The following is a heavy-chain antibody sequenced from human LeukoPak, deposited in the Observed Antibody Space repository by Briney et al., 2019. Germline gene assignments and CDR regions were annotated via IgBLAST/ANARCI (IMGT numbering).Heavy chain of an antibody. CDR2: MNPNSGGT. CDR3: AREKGVVPAAINY. D-gene: IGHD2-2*02. V-gene: IGHV1-2*02. J-gene: IGHJ4*02. Sequence: GASVKVSCKASGDTFTSYDINWVRQATGQGLEWMGWMNPNSGGTNYAQKFQGRVAMTRDTSISTAYMELSRLRSDDTAVYYCAREKGVVPAAINYWGQGTLVTVSS. CDR1: GDTFTSYD.